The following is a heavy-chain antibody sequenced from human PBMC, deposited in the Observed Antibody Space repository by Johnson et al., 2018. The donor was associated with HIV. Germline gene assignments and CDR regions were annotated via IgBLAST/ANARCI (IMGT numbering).Heavy chain of an antibody. V-gene: IGHV3-30-3*01. CDR1: GFTFSSYA. CDR3: ASTRLGAVDI. Sequence: VQLVESGGGVVQPGRSLRLSCAASGFTFSSYAMHWVRQAPGKGLEWVAVISYDGSNKYYADSVKGRFTISRDNSKNTLYLQMNSLRVEDTAVYYCASTRLGAVDIWGQGTMVTVSS. D-gene: IGHD3-16*01. CDR2: ISYDGSNK. J-gene: IGHJ3*02.